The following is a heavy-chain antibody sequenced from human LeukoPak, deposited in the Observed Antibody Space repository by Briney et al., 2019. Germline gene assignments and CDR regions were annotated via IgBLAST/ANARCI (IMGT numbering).Heavy chain of an antibody. CDR2: INPSSGDT. D-gene: IGHD2-2*01. V-gene: IGHV1-2*02. CDR3: ARDGGYCRSASCSQYFYYGLDV. J-gene: IGHJ6*02. Sequence: ASVKVSCKASGYTFSDHYVHWVRQAPGQGLEWMGWINPSSGDTSYAQRFQGRVTLTRDTSISTVYMELTGLRSDDPAVFYCARDGGYCRSASCSQYFYYGLDVWGQGTTVTVSS. CDR1: GYTFSDHY.